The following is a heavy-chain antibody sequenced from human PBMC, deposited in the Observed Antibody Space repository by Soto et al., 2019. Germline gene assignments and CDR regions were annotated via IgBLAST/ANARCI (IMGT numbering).Heavy chain of an antibody. CDR3: ARGGQIDY. J-gene: IGHJ4*02. V-gene: IGHV4-34*01. Sequence: QVQLQQWGAGLLKPSETLCLTCAVYGGSFSGYYWSWIRQPPGKGLEWIGEINHSGSTNYNPSLKSRVTISVDTSKNQFSLKLSSVTAADTAVYYCARGGQIDYWGQGTLVTVSS. CDR1: GGSFSGYY. CDR2: INHSGST.